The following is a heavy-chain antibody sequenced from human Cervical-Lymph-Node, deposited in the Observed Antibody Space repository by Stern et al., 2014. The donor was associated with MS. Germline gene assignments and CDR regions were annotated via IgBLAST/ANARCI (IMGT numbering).Heavy chain of an antibody. J-gene: IGHJ3*02. CDR3: ARGLLGSENAFDI. CDR2: SSAYNVNT. CDR1: GDTFTSYA. D-gene: IGHD2-15*01. V-gene: IGHV1-18*01. Sequence: QVQLLQSGAEVKKPGASVKVSCKASGDTFTSYALSWGRQAPGQGLEWMGWSSAYNVNTNYAQKLQVRVTMTTDTSTSTAYMELRSLRSEDTAVYYCARGLLGSENAFDIWGQGTMVTVSS.